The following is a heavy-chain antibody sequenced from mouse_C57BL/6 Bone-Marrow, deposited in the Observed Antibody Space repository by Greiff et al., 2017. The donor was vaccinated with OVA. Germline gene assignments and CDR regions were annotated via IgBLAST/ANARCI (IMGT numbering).Heavy chain of an antibody. D-gene: IGHD1-1*01. Sequence: EVQLVESGGGLVQPGDSLSLSCAASGFTFTNYYMSWVRQPPGQALEWLAFIRNKPNGSTTEYSASVKGRFTSSRDNSQSILYLQMNALRAEDSATYYCARYKGRVAVDYFDYWGQGTALTVSS. J-gene: IGHJ2*01. CDR3: ARYKGRVAVDYFDY. CDR2: IRNKPNGSTT. CDR1: GFTFTNYY. V-gene: IGHV7-3*01.